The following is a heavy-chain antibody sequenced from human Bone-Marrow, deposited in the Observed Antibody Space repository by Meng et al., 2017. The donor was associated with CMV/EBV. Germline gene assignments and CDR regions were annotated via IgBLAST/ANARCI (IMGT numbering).Heavy chain of an antibody. V-gene: IGHV4-38-2*02. Sequence: SETLSLTFTLPGYSIISGYYWGWIRQPPGKGLEWIGSIYHSGSTYYNPSLKSRVTISVDTSKNQFSLKLSSVTAADTAVYYCARDGRGKPLITMFGVAPDWFDPWGQGTLVTVSS. D-gene: IGHD3-3*01. CDR3: ARDGRGKPLITMFGVAPDWFDP. CDR2: IYHSGST. CDR1: GYSIISGYY. J-gene: IGHJ5*02.